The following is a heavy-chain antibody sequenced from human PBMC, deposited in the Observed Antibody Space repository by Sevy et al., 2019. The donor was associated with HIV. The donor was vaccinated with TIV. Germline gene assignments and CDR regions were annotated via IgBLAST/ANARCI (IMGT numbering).Heavy chain of an antibody. V-gene: IGHV3-23*01. CDR1: GFTFSSYA. Sequence: GGSLRLSCAASGFTFSSYAMSWVRQAPGKGLEWVSAISGSGGSTYYADSVKGRFTISKDNSKNTLYLQMNSLRAEDTAVYYCAKVPYSSSWFYFDYWGQGTLVTVSS. D-gene: IGHD6-13*01. CDR2: ISGSGGST. J-gene: IGHJ4*02. CDR3: AKVPYSSSWFYFDY.